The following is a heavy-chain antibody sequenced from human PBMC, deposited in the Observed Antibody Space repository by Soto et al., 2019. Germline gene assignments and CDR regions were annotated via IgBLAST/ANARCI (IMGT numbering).Heavy chain of an antibody. CDR1: GGTFSSYA. CDR2: FNPIFETA. D-gene: IGHD3-10*01. CDR3: TWGITLVRGVIPPGYYYGVEV. V-gene: IGHV1-69*01. J-gene: IGHJ6*02. Sequence: QVQLVQSGAEVKKPGSSVKVSCKASGGTFSSYAISWVRQAPGQGLEWMGGFNPIFETANYAQKFQGRVTITADESTNTAYLDLLRLRSEDTDVYCCTWGITLVRGVIPPGYYYGVEVWGQGTRVAVSS.